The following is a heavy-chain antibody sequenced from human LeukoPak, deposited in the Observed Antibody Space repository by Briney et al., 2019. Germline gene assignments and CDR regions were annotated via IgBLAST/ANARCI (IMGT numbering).Heavy chain of an antibody. CDR3: ASPDCSGGSCYSFFS. D-gene: IGHD2-15*01. J-gene: IGHJ4*02. CDR1: GGSFSGYY. V-gene: IGHV4-34*01. Sequence: SETLSLTCAVYGGSFSGYYWSWIRQPPAKGLEWIGEINHSGSTNYNPSLKSRVTISVDTSKNQFSLKLSSVTAADTAVYYCASPDCSGGSCYSFFSWGQGTLVTVSS. CDR2: INHSGST.